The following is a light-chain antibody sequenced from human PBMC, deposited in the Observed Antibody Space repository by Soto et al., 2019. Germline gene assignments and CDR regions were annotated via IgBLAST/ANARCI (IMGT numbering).Light chain of an antibody. CDR2: AAS. CDR1: QGINNY. J-gene: IGKJ3*01. V-gene: IGKV1-27*01. CDR3: QKYNSVPL. Sequence: DIQMTQSASCLSASVGDRVTITCRASQGINNYVAWYQQKPGKAPKLLIYAASTLQSGVPSRFSGSGSGTDFTLTISSLQPEDVATYSCQKYNSVPLFGPGTRVDIK.